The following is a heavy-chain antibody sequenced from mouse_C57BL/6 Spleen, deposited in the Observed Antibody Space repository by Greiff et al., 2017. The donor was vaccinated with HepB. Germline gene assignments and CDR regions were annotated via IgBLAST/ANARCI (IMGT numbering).Heavy chain of an antibody. CDR2: ISNLAYSI. Sequence: EVQLVESGGGLVQPGGSLKLSCAASGFTFSDYGMAWVRQAPRKGPEWVAFISNLAYSIYYADTVTGRFTISRENAKNTLYLEMSSLRSEDTAMYYCARRDLLGGFDYWGQGTTLTVSS. J-gene: IGHJ2*01. CDR3: ARRDLLGGFDY. V-gene: IGHV5-15*01. CDR1: GFTFSDYG. D-gene: IGHD2-1*01.